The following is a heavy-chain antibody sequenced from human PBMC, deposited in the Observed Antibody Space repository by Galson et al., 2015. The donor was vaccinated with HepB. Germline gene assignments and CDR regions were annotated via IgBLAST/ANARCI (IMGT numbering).Heavy chain of an antibody. J-gene: IGHJ6*02. Sequence: SVKVSCKASGGTFSSYAICWVRQAPGQGLEWMGGIIPIFGTANYAQKFQGRVTITADESTSTACMELSSLRSEDTAVYYCARVKGSSSSHWQPYYYYGMDVWGQGTTVTVSS. CDR1: GGTFSSYA. V-gene: IGHV1-69*13. CDR2: IIPIFGTA. CDR3: ARVKGSSSSHWQPYYYYGMDV. D-gene: IGHD6-6*01.